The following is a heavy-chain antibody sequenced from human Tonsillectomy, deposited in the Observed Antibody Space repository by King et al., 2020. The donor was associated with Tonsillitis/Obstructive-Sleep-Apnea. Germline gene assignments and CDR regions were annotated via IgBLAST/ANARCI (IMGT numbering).Heavy chain of an antibody. CDR3: ARNGIVGSTGYLDY. Sequence: EVQLVESGESLVQPGGSLRLSCAASGFTFSDHYMDWVRQAPVQGLEWVGRIRKKSNSYTTEYAAYGKGRFTIARDDSKNSVYLQMNSLKTEDTAVYYCARNGIVGSTGYLDYWGQGTLVTVSS. D-gene: IGHD1-26*01. J-gene: IGHJ4*02. V-gene: IGHV3-72*01. CDR2: IRKKSNSYTT. CDR1: GFTFSDHY.